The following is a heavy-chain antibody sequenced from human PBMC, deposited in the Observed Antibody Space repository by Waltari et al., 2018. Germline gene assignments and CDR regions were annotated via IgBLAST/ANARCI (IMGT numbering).Heavy chain of an antibody. V-gene: IGHV3-74*01. CDR2: INADGSSR. D-gene: IGHD1-26*01. CDR1: GFPISDYV. J-gene: IGHJ4*02. Sequence: EVQLVESGGGVSQPGGSLRLSCAASGFPISDYVIHWVRQAPGQGLEWVSRINADGSSRPYADSVKGRFTISRDTAKNMVYLQMSSLRVEDTAVYYCARDPVGTFDFWGQGTLVTVSS. CDR3: ARDPVGTFDF.